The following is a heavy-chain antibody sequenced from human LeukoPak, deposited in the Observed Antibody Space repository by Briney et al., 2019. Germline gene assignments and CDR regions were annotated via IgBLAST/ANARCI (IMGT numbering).Heavy chain of an antibody. Sequence: SESLTLTFIFSGGSISRWRYHWGGFRQPPEKGLMGLGSIYHSRSTYHNPSLKSRVTISADTSKTQFSLRLSSVTAADTAVYYCARRYQVAGTFDYWGKGTLVTDSS. CDR1: GGSISRWRYH. V-gene: IGHV4-39*07. J-gene: IGHJ4*02. CDR2: IYHSRST. D-gene: IGHD6-19*01. CDR3: ARRYQVAGTFDY.